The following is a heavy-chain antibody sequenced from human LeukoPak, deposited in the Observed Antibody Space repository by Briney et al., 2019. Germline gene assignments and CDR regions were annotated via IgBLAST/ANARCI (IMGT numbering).Heavy chain of an antibody. CDR2: INPSGGST. CDR1: GYTFTSYY. CDR3: ARVPTLRELSPPFDY. J-gene: IGHJ4*02. V-gene: IGHV1-46*01. Sequence: ASVKVSCKASGYTFTSYYMHWVRQAPGQGLEWMGIINPSGGSTSYAQKSQGRVTMTRDTSTSTVYMELSSLRSGDTAVYYCARVPTLRELSPPFDYWGQGTLVTVSS. D-gene: IGHD1-26*01.